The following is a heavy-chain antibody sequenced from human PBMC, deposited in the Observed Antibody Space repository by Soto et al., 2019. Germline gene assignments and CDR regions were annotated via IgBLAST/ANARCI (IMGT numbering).Heavy chain of an antibody. J-gene: IGHJ2*01. Sequence: PGGSLRLSCAASGFTFSSYWMTWVRQAPGKGLEWVANIKQDGSEKYYVDSVKGRFTISRDNAKNSLYLQMNSLRAEDTAVYYCARASFLTGYDPGVYWYFDLWGRGTLVTVSS. CDR1: GFTFSSYW. V-gene: IGHV3-7*01. CDR2: IKQDGSEK. D-gene: IGHD3-9*01. CDR3: ARASFLTGYDPGVYWYFDL.